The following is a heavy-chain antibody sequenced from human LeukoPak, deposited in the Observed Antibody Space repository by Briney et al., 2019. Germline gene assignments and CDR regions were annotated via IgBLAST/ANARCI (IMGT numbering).Heavy chain of an antibody. CDR3: ARVRGQMATTYFDY. V-gene: IGHV4-39*07. Sequence: SETLSLTCTVSGGSISSSSYYWGWIRQPPGKGLEWIGSIYYSGSTYYNPSLKSRVTTSVDTSKNQFSLKLSSVTAADTAVYYCARVRGQMATTYFDYWGQGTLVTVSS. CDR2: IYYSGST. CDR1: GGSISSSSYY. D-gene: IGHD5-24*01. J-gene: IGHJ4*02.